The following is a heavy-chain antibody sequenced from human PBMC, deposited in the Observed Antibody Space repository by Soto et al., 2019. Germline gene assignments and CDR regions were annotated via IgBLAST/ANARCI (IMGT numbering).Heavy chain of an antibody. Sequence: QVQLQQWGAGLLKPSETLSLSCAVYGGSFSGYYWSWIRQPPGKGLEWIGESNHRGSTNYNPSLKSRVTISVDTSKNQFSLKLSSVTAADTAVYYCARALGYTHGHLPIDYWGQGSLVTVSS. CDR2: SNHRGST. D-gene: IGHD1-1*01. J-gene: IGHJ4*02. V-gene: IGHV4-34*01. CDR1: GGSFSGYY. CDR3: ARALGYTHGHLPIDY.